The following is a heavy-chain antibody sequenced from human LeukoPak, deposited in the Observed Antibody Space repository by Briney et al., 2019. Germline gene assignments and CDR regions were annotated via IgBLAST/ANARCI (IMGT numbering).Heavy chain of an antibody. D-gene: IGHD2-15*01. CDR2: IYTSGST. Sequence: SETLSLTCIVSGDSINSGRHYWSWIRQPAGKGLEWIGRIYTSGSTNYNPSLESRVTISVDRSNNQFSLKLTSVTAADSALYYCARESRDIVAVIAAPFSYHYCIDVWGKGTTVTVSS. J-gene: IGHJ6*03. CDR1: GDSINSGRHY. V-gene: IGHV4-61*02. CDR3: ARESRDIVAVIAAPFSYHYCIDV.